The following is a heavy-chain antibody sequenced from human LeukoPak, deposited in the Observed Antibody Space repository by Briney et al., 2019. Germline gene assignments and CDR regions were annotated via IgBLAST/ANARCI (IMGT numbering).Heavy chain of an antibody. D-gene: IGHD3-10*01. CDR3: AKNMVRGVIMSSSFDY. CDR1: GFTFSNYG. CDR2: ISGSGGNT. V-gene: IGHV3-23*01. Sequence: GGTLRLSCAVSGFTFSNYGMSWVRQAPGKGLEWVSAISGSGGNTYYADSVKGRFTISRDNSKNTLYLQMNSLRAEDTAVYYCAKNMVRGVIMSSSFDYWGQGTLVTVSS. J-gene: IGHJ4*02.